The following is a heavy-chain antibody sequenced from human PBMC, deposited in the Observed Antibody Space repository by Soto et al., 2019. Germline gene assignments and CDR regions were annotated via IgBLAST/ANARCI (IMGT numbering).Heavy chain of an antibody. J-gene: IGHJ3*02. V-gene: IGHV3-30-3*01. CDR2: ISYDGSNK. CDR1: GFTFSSYA. Sequence: GGSLRLSCAASGFTFSSYAMHWVRQAPGKGLEWVAVISYDGSNKYYADSVKGRFTISRDNSKNTLYLQMNSLRAEDTAVYYGARSPDDSSGSYAFDIWGQGTMVTVSS. CDR3: ARSPDDSSGSYAFDI. D-gene: IGHD3-22*01.